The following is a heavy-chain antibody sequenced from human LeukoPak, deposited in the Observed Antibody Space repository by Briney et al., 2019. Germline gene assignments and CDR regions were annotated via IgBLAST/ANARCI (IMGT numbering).Heavy chain of an antibody. CDR1: GYTFTGYY. Sequence: ASVKVSCKASGYTFTGYYMHWVRQAPGQGLEWMGWINPNSGGTNYAQKFQGRVTMTRDTSISTAYMELSRLRSDDTAVYYCARETDIVVVPAATPLDYWGQGTLVTVSS. CDR2: INPNSGGT. V-gene: IGHV1-2*02. D-gene: IGHD2-2*01. J-gene: IGHJ4*02. CDR3: ARETDIVVVPAATPLDY.